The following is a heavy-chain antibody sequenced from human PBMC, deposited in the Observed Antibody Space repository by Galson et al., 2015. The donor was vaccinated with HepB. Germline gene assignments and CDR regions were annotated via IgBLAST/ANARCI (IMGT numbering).Heavy chain of an antibody. V-gene: IGHV3-11*06. J-gene: IGHJ3*01. CDR2: ISSCSNYI. CDR3: GRGHKDGYNPAFDV. Sequence: SLRLSCAASGFSFSTSYMSWIRQAPGKGLEWLTYISSCSNYIDYADSVKGRFTVSRDNAKNSLYLQLNGLRAEDTAVYFCGRGHKDGYNPAFDVWGQGTMVTVSS. D-gene: IGHD5-24*01. CDR1: GFSFSTSY.